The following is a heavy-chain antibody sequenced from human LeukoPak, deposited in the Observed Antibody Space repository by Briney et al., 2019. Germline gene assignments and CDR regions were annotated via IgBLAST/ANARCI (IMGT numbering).Heavy chain of an antibody. J-gene: IGHJ6*03. CDR2: IYYSGST. CDR1: GGSISSSSYY. Sequence: SETLSLTCTVSGGSISSSSYYWGWIRQPPGKGLEWIGSIYYSGSTNYNPSLKSRVTISVDTSKNQFSLKLSSVTAADTAVYYCAREGFNWNDHYYYMDVWGKGTTVTISS. CDR3: AREGFNWNDHYYYMDV. D-gene: IGHD1-1*01. V-gene: IGHV4-39*07.